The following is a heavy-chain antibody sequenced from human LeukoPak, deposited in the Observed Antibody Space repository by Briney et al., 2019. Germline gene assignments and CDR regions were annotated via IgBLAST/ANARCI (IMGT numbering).Heavy chain of an antibody. D-gene: IGHD2-15*01. CDR2: VHSSGSA. Sequence: KSSETLSLTCTVSGGSIANHYWTWIRQPPGKGREWIGYVHSSGSAIYNPSLKGRAPISLDTSKSQFSPRLNSVTAAGTAVYYCTRDAAPVRYSWYFDPWGRGSLVTVSS. J-gene: IGHJ2*01. CDR3: TRDAAPVRYSWYFDP. V-gene: IGHV4-59*11. CDR1: GGSIANHY.